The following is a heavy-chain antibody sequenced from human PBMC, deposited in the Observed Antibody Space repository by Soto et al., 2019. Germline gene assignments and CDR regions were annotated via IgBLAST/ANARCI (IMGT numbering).Heavy chain of an antibody. J-gene: IGHJ4*02. CDR1: GFTFSNYA. V-gene: IGHV3-23*01. Sequence: GGSLRLSCAASGFTFSNYAMTWVRQAPGKGLEWVSVIGGSGDKTYYADSVKGRFTISRDNSKNTLYLQINSLRAEDPAVYYCAIGSTGPDYWGQGTPVTVSS. CDR2: IGGSGDKT. D-gene: IGHD1-1*01. CDR3: AIGSTGPDY.